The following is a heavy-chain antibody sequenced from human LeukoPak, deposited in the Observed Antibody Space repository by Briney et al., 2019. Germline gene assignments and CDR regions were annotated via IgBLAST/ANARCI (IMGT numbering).Heavy chain of an antibody. V-gene: IGHV4-4*07. J-gene: IGHJ5*02. D-gene: IGHD6-19*01. CDR3: ARDRVAVAGYYNWFDP. CDR2: IYTSGST. CDR1: GGSISSYY. Sequence: SETLSLTCTVSGGSISSYYWSWIRQPAGKGLEWIGRIYTSGSTNYNPSLKSRVTMSVDTSKNQFSLKLSSVTAADTAVYYCARDRVAVAGYYNWFDPWGQGTLVTVSS.